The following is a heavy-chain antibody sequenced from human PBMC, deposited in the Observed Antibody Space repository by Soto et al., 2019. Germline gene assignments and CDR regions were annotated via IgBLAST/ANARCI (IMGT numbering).Heavy chain of an antibody. CDR3: AGGRSSSWSGRNWFDP. CDR2: INHSGST. CDR1: GGSFSGYY. J-gene: IGHJ5*02. Sequence: SETLSLTCAVYGGSFSGYYWSWIRQPPGKGLEWIGEINHSGSTNYNPSLKSRVTISVDTSKNQFSLKLSSVTAADTAVYYCAGGRSSSWSGRNWFDPWGQGSLVGVSS. D-gene: IGHD6-13*01. V-gene: IGHV4-34*01.